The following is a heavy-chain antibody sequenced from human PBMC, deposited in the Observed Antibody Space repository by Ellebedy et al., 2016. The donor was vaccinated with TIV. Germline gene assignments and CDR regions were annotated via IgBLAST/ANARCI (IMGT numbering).Heavy chain of an antibody. Sequence: MPSETLSLTCTVSGDSISNKNHYWGWIRQPPGKGLDWIGSIFYSGNIFYNPSLKSRVTISLDMSKNQFSLKLTSVTAADTAIYYCARVGGGSLGYFDFWGQGARVTVSS. CDR2: IFYSGNI. D-gene: IGHD3-16*01. CDR3: ARVGGGSLGYFDF. CDR1: GDSISNKNHY. V-gene: IGHV4-39*07. J-gene: IGHJ4*02.